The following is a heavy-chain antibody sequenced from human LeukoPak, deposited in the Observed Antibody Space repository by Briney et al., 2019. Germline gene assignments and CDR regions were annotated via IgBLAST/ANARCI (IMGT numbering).Heavy chain of an antibody. CDR1: GGSISSYY. Sequence: SETLSLTCTVSGGSISSYYWSWIRQPPGKGLEWIGYIYYSGSTNYKSSLKSRVTISVDTSKNQFSLKLSSVTAADTAVYYCAREAEELQYVGYYYYYMDVWGKGTTVTVSS. CDR3: AREAEELQYVGYYYYYMDV. V-gene: IGHV4-59*01. CDR2: IYYSGST. D-gene: IGHD4-11*01. J-gene: IGHJ6*03.